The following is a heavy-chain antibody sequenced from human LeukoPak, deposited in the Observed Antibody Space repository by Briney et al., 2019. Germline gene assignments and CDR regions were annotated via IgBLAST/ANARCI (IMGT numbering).Heavy chain of an antibody. CDR3: ATEAIYFLY. CDR1: GYTLSQLS. D-gene: IGHD2/OR15-2a*01. Sequence: ASVKVSCKVSGYTLSQLSMHWVRQATEKVLEWMGSFDPEDGETLYAQKFQGRVSMTEDTSTDTACMELSSLGSDDTAVYYCATEAIYFLYWGQGTLVTVSS. V-gene: IGHV1-24*01. J-gene: IGHJ4*02. CDR2: FDPEDGET.